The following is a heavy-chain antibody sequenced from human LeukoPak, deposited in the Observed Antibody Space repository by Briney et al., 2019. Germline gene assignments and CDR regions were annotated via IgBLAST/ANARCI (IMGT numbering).Heavy chain of an antibody. Sequence: GGSLRLSCAGSGFTFSSYAMSWVRQAQGKGLEWVSGISSGGGSTYYADSVKGRFTISRDNSKNTLDLEMNSLRAEDTAVYYCAKDVGGYYFTYWSGCFDHWGQGTLVTVSS. CDR3: AKDVGGYYFTYWSGCFDH. CDR2: ISSGGGST. CDR1: GFTFSSYA. D-gene: IGHD3-10*01. V-gene: IGHV3-23*01. J-gene: IGHJ4*02.